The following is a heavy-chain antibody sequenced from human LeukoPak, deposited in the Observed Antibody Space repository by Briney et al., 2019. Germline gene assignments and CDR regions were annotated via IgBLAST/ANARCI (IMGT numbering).Heavy chain of an antibody. CDR1: GYTFTGYY. Sequence: ASVKVSCKASGYTFTGYYMHWVRQALGQGLEWMGWINPNSGGTNYAQKFQGRVTMTRDTSISTAYMELSRLRSDDTAVYYCARRMNSGYDWHYWGQGTLVTVSS. J-gene: IGHJ4*02. V-gene: IGHV1-2*02. D-gene: IGHD5-12*01. CDR3: ARRMNSGYDWHY. CDR2: INPNSGGT.